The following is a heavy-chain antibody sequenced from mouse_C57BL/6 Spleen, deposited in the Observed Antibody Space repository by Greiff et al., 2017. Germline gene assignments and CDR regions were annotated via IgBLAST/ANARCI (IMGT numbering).Heavy chain of an antibody. Sequence: EVKLQESGPGLVKPSQSLSLTCSVTGYSITSGYYWNWIRQFPGNKLEWMGYISYDGSNNYNPSLKNRISITRDTSKNQFFLKLNSVTTEDTATYYCARGGAYGYDDAMDYWGQGTSVTVSS. V-gene: IGHV3-6*01. CDR3: ARGGAYGYDDAMDY. CDR1: GYSITSGYY. CDR2: ISYDGSN. J-gene: IGHJ4*01. D-gene: IGHD2-2*01.